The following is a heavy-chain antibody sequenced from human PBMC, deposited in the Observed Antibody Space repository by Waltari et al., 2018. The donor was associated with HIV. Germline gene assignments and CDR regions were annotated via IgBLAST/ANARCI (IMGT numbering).Heavy chain of an antibody. D-gene: IGHD1-26*01. J-gene: IGHJ5*02. Sequence: QVQLVQSGAEVKQPGASGKVSCKASGYIFNNYDINWVRQATGQGLEWMWWLNHNSRNTGNAQKFQGRVTMTMDTSITTAYMELSSLKSEDTAVYYCARAVNAVGAPHWFAPWGQGTLVTVSS. CDR2: LNHNSRNT. V-gene: IGHV1-8*01. CDR1: GYIFNNYD. CDR3: ARAVNAVGAPHWFAP.